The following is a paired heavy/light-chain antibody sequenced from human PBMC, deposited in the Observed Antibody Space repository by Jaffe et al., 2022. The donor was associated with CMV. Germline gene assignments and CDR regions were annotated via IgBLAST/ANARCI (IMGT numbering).Heavy chain of an antibody. J-gene: IGHJ4*02. CDR2: LTDTFVT. D-gene: IGHD6-19*01. Sequence: DVQLLQSGGGLAQPGGSLRLSCAASGFSFSNYAMTWVRQAPGKGLEWVSTLTDTFVTFSADSVKGRFTISRDNSQNTLYLQMDGLRSEDTAVYYCAKGHSSDAYDYWGQGTLVTVSS. V-gene: IGHV3-23*01. CDR3: AKGHSSDAYDY. CDR1: GFSFSNYA.
Light chain of an antibody. CDR3: HQYNNWPLT. CDR2: EAS. CDR1: QEINDD. J-gene: IGKJ4*01. Sequence: EKVMTQSPATLSVSPGERATLSCRASQEINDDLAWYQQKPGQAPRLLIYEASTRATGIPARFSGSGFGTEFNLTISSLQSEDFAVYYCHQYNNWPLTFGGGTKVEIK. V-gene: IGKV3-15*01.